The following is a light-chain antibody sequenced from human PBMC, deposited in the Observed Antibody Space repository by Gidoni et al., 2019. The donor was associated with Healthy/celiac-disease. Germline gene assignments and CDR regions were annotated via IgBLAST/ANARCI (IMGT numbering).Light chain of an antibody. Sequence: IQMTPPRSSLSASVGARVTITCRASQGISNYLAWYQQKPGKVPKLLIYAASTLQSGVPSRFSGSGSGTDFTLTISSLQPEDVATYYCQKYNSAPPTFGGGTKVEIK. CDR3: QKYNSAPPT. V-gene: IGKV1-27*01. CDR2: AAS. J-gene: IGKJ4*01. CDR1: QGISNY.